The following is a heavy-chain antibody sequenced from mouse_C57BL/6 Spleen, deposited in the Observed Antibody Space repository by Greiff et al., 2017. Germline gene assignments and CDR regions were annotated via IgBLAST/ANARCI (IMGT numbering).Heavy chain of an antibody. Sequence: VKVVESGAELVKPGASVKISCKASGYAFSSYWMNWVKQRPGKGLEWIGQIYPGDGDTNYNGKFKGKATLTADKSSSTAYMQLSSLTSEDSAVYFCARRYYGSNYFDYWGQGTTLTVSS. D-gene: IGHD1-1*01. V-gene: IGHV1-80*01. CDR3: ARRYYGSNYFDY. CDR2: IYPGDGDT. J-gene: IGHJ2*01. CDR1: GYAFSSYW.